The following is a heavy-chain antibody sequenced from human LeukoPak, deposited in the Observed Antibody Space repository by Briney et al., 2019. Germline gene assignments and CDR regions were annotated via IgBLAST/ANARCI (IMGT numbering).Heavy chain of an antibody. V-gene: IGHV1-69*13. CDR1: GGTFSSYA. D-gene: IGHD6-13*01. Sequence: SVKVSCKASGGTFSSYAISWVRQAPGQGLEWMGGIIPIFGTANYAQKFQGRVTITADESTSTDYMELRSLRFDDTAVYYCARDQSARLLQTSSTYFKHVFAIWGQGSMVTVSS. CDR2: IIPIFGTA. CDR3: ARDQSARLLQTSSTYFKHVFAI. J-gene: IGHJ3*02.